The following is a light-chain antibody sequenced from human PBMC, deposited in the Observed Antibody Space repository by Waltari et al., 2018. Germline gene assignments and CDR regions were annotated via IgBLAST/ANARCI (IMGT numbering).Light chain of an antibody. CDR3: QQYESWPLT. Sequence: EIVMTQSPATLSVSPGARATLSCRASQSVSTNLAWFQQRSGQAPRLLLYGASTRATGIPAKFSGSGSGTEFTLTISSLQSEDFVLYYCQQYESWPLTFGGGTKVEI. V-gene: IGKV3-15*01. J-gene: IGKJ4*01. CDR2: GAS. CDR1: QSVSTN.